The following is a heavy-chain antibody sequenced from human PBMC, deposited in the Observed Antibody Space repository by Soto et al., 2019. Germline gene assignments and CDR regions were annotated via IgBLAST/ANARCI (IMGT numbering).Heavy chain of an antibody. CDR2: ISGSGST. Sequence: EVQLLESGGGLVQPGGSLRLSCAASGFTVSSYAMSWVRQAPGKGLERVSVISGSGSTYSADSVKGRFTISRDSSKNTVYLQMNSLRAEDTAVYYCAKALRFTFTIGYYMDVWGRGTTVTVSS. CDR1: GFTVSSYA. J-gene: IGHJ6*03. V-gene: IGHV3-23*01. D-gene: IGHD3-16*01. CDR3: AKALRFTFTIGYYMDV.